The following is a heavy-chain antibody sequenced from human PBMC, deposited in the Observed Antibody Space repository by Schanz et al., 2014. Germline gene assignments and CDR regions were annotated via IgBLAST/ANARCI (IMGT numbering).Heavy chain of an antibody. CDR3: AKGRTSMVYDMDV. D-gene: IGHD5-18*01. CDR1: GFSFSDYA. J-gene: IGHJ6*02. CDR2: IKQDGSAK. V-gene: IGHV3-7*03. Sequence: VQLVESGGGVVQPGRSLRLSCAASGFSFSDYAMHWVRQAPGKGLEWVANIKQDGSAKNYVDSVKGRFTISRDNAKNSLFLQMSSLRAEDTALYYCAKGRTSMVYDMDVWGQGTTVTVSS.